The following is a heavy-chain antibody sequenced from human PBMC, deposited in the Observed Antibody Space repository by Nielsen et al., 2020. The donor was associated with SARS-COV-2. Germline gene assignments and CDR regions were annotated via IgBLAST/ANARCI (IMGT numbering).Heavy chain of an antibody. CDR3: AREGFDWHYDY. CDR2: ISYSGST. D-gene: IGHD3-9*01. Sequence: SETLSLTCTVSGGSISSYYWSWIRQPPGKGLEWIGYISYSGSTYYSPSLKSRVTMSVDTSKNQFSLKLSSVTAADTAVYYCAREGFDWHYDYWGQGALVTVSS. J-gene: IGHJ4*02. CDR1: GGSISSYY. V-gene: IGHV4-59*01.